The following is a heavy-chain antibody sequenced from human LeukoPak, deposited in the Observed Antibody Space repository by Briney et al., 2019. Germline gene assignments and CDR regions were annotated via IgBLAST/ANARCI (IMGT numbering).Heavy chain of an antibody. CDR2: IYYSGST. Sequence: SETLSLTCTVSGGSISSSSYYWGWIRQPPGKGLEWIGSIYYSGSTYYNPSLQSRVTISVDTSKNQFSLKLSSVTAADTAVYYCARHSFPPQEGYSYGYNEYWGQGTLVTVSS. CDR3: ARHSFPPQEGYSYGYNEY. J-gene: IGHJ4*02. V-gene: IGHV4-39*01. CDR1: GGSISSSSYY. D-gene: IGHD5-18*01.